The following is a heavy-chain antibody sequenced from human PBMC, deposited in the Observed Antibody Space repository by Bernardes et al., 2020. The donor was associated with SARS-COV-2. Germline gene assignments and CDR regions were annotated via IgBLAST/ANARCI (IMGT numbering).Heavy chain of an antibody. J-gene: IGHJ5*02. CDR2: IWYDGSNK. CDR3: ARGPNIVATIYHWFDP. CDR1: GFTFSSYG. V-gene: IGHV3-33*01. D-gene: IGHD5-12*01. Sequence: GWSLRLSCAASGFTFSSYGMHWVRQAPGKGLEWVAVIWYDGSNKYYADSVKGRFTISRDNSKNTLYLQMNSLRAEDTAVYYCARGPNIVATIYHWFDPWGQGTLVTVSS.